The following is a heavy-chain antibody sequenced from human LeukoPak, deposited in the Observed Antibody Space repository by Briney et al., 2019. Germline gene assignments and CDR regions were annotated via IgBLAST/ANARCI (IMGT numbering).Heavy chain of an antibody. CDR1: GFTFSSYW. V-gene: IGHV3-7*01. Sequence: GGSLRLSCAASGFTFSSYWMSWVRQAPGKGLEWVANIKQDGSEKYYVDSVKGRFTISRDNAKNSLYLQMNSLRAEDTAVYYCAREGRRFGSYESNWFDPWGQGTLVTVSS. J-gene: IGHJ5*02. CDR2: IKQDGSEK. CDR3: AREGRRFGSYESNWFDP. D-gene: IGHD3-10*01.